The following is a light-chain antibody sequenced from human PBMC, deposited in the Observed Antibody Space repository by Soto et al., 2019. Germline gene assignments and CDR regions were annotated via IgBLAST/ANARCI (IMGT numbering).Light chain of an antibody. V-gene: IGKV1-27*01. CDR2: AAS. CDR1: QGISNF. Sequence: DIQMTQSPSSLSASVGDRVTITCRASQGISNFLAWYQQKPGKDPKLLIYAASTLESGVPSRFSGRGSGTDFTLTISSLQPEDVATYYCQKYNGAPPFTFGPGTKVDI. CDR3: QKYNGAPPFT. J-gene: IGKJ3*01.